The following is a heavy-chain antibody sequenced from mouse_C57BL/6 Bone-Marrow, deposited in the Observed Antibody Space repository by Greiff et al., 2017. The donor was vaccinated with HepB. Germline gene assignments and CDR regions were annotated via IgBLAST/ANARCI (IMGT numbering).Heavy chain of an antibody. CDR2: ISSGGSYT. J-gene: IGHJ4*01. Sequence: EVMLVESGGDLVKPGGSQKLSCAASGFTFSSYGMSWVRQTPDKRLEWVATISSGGSYTYYPDSVKGRFTISRDNAKNTLYLQMSSLKSEDTAMYYCARTYGNYAMDYWGQGTSVTVSS. D-gene: IGHD2-1*01. V-gene: IGHV5-6*02. CDR3: ARTYGNYAMDY. CDR1: GFTFSSYG.